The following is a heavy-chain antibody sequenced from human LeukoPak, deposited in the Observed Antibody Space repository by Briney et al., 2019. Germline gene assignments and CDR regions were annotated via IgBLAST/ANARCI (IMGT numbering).Heavy chain of an antibody. V-gene: IGHV3-48*03. J-gene: IGHJ3*01. Sequence: PGGPLRLSCAASGFTFSSYEMNWVRQAPGKGLEWVSYISSSDSAIYYADSVKGRFTISRDNAKNSLYLQMNSLRAEDTAIYYCARVSGEYCSSTTCYGAAFDFWGQGTMVTVSS. D-gene: IGHD2-2*01. CDR1: GFTFSSYE. CDR3: ARVSGEYCSSTTCYGAAFDF. CDR2: ISSSDSAI.